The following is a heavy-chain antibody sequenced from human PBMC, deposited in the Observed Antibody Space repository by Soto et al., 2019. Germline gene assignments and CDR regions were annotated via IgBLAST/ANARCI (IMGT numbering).Heavy chain of an antibody. D-gene: IGHD6-13*01. CDR1: GFTFSSYS. CDR2: ISSSSYI. V-gene: IGHV3-21*01. Sequence: GGSLRLSCAASGFTFSSYSMNWVRQAPGKGLEWVSSISSSSYIYYADSVKGRFTISRDNAKNSLYLQMNSLRAEDTAVYYCARGRSSWYIDYWGQGTLVTVSS. CDR3: ARGRSSWYIDY. J-gene: IGHJ4*02.